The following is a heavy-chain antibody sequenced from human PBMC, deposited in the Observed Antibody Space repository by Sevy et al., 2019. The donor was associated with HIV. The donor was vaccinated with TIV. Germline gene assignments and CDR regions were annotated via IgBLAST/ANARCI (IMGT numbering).Heavy chain of an antibody. CDR1: GGTFSSYA. CDR2: IIPIFGTA. J-gene: IGHJ6*03. Sequence: ASVKVSCKASGGTFSSYAISWVRQAPGQGLEWMGGIIPIFGTANYAQTFQGRVTITADESTSTAYMELSSLRSEDTAVYYCARVDDYGGNPPYYYYYMDVWGKGTTVTVSS. CDR3: ARVDDYGGNPPYYYYYMDV. V-gene: IGHV1-69*13. D-gene: IGHD4-17*01.